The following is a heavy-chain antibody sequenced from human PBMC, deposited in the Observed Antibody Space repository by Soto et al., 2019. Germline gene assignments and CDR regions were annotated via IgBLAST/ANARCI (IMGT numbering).Heavy chain of an antibody. CDR3: ARDLHLNYYYDSSGSPSYFQH. CDR2: INPSGGST. CDR1: GYTFTSYY. D-gene: IGHD3-22*01. V-gene: IGHV1-46*01. Sequence: QVQLVQSGAEVKKPGASVKVSCKASGYTFTSYYMHWVRQAPGQGLEWMGIINPSGGSTSYAQKFQGRVTMTRDTSTSTVYMELSSLRSEDTAVYYCARDLHLNYYYDSSGSPSYFQHWGQGTLVTVSS. J-gene: IGHJ1*01.